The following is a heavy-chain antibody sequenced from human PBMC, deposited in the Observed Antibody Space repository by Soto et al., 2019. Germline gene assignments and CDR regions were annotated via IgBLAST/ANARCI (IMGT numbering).Heavy chain of an antibody. CDR3: ARRRGSNGWFDL. CDR2: INPESGNT. J-gene: IGHJ5*02. V-gene: IGHV1-8*01. D-gene: IGHD2-8*01. Sequence: QVQLVQSGAEVKKPGASVKVSCKASGYTFINYDMNWVRQATGQGLEWVGWINPESGNTGYAQTFQGRVTMTGNTSMSSVYMELSSLTSEDTAVYYCARRRGSNGWFDLWGQGTLVTVSS. CDR1: GYTFINYD.